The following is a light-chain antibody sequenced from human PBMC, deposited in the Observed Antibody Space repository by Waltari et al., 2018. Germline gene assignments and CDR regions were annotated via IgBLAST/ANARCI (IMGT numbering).Light chain of an antibody. V-gene: IGKV1-5*01. CDR3: QQYHTYKM. CDR2: KAS. CDR1: QSISNW. Sequence: IQVTQSPSTLSASVGYRVTITCRATQSISNWLAWYQQKPGKAPKLLIYKASTLESGVPSRFSGSGSGTEFTLTISSLQPDDSATYYCQQYHTYKMFGQGTKVEI. J-gene: IGKJ1*01.